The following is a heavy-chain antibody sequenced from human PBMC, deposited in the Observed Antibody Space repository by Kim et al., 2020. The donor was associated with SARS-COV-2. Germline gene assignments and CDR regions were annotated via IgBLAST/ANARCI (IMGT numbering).Heavy chain of an antibody. Sequence: GGSLRLSCAASGFTVSNNHMTWVRQAPGKGLEWVSNIYSGGGTYYADSVKGRFTMSRENSKNMVYLQMNSLRVEDTAVYYCARDPPGTATGTRWGQGTLVTVSA. CDR3: ARDPPGTATGTR. CDR1: GFTVSNNH. J-gene: IGHJ4*02. D-gene: IGHD1-1*01. V-gene: IGHV3-53*01. CDR2: IYSGGGT.